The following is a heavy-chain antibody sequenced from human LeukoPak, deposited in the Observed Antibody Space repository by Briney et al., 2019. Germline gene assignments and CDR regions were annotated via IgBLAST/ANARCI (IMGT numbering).Heavy chain of an antibody. CDR2: INPNSGGT. V-gene: IGHV1-2*02. CDR3: AREVDYGGNAASDY. D-gene: IGHD4-23*01. Sequence: ASVKVSCKASGYTFTGYYMHWVRQAPGQGLEWMGWINPNSGGTNYALKFQGRVTMTRDTSISTAYMELSRLRSDDTAVYYCAREVDYGGNAASDYWGQGTLVTVSS. CDR1: GYTFTGYY. J-gene: IGHJ4*02.